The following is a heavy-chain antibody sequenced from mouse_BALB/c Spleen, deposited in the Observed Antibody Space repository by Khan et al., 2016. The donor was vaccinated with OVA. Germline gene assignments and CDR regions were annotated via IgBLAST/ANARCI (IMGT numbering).Heavy chain of an antibody. CDR2: IGSDSSTI. CDR3: ARTGYYYYDY. J-gene: IGHJ2*01. Sequence: EVELVESGGGLVQPGGSRKLSCAASGFTFSGFGMHWVRQAPEKGLEWVAFIGSDSSTIYYADTVKGRFTLSRDNSKNTLYLQLTSLRSEDTALYYVARTGYYYYDYWGQGTTLTVSS. CDR1: GFTFSGFG. D-gene: IGHD4-1*01. V-gene: IGHV5-17*02.